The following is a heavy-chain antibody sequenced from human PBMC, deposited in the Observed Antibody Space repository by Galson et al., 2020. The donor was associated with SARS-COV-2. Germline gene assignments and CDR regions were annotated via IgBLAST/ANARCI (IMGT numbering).Heavy chain of an antibody. D-gene: IGHD1-1*01. Sequence: SVKVSCKASGGTFSSSDVNWVRQAPGQGLEWLGGFIHVFHTATYAQKFQGRVTITADEPMTTAYMELTSLRSDDTAVYFCVRGEVQTLDYWGQGTLVTVSS. J-gene: IGHJ4*02. CDR3: VRGEVQTLDY. V-gene: IGHV1-69*13. CDR2: FIHVFHTA. CDR1: GGTFSSSD.